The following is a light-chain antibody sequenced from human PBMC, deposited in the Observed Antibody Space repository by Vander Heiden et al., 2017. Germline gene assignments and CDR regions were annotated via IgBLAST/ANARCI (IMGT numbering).Light chain of an antibody. Sequence: EVAMTQSPDTLSVSPGETATLSCRASQSISRDLAWYQQKPGQPPKLLIYDTSDRAAGLPARFSGSGSGTEFTLTISSLQSEDFAVYSCQQYNYWPPSFGGGTKVEIK. V-gene: IGKV3-15*01. J-gene: IGKJ4*01. CDR1: QSISRD. CDR2: DTS. CDR3: QQYNYWPPS.